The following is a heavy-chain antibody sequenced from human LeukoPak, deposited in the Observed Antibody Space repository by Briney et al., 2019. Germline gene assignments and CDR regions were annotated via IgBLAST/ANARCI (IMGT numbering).Heavy chain of an antibody. J-gene: IGHJ4*02. D-gene: IGHD3-22*01. CDR2: ISSSSSYI. CDR1: GFTFRSYS. Sequence: GGSLRLSCAASGFTFRSYSMNWVRQAPGKGLEWVSSISSSSSYIYYADSVKGRFTISRDNAKNSLYLQMNSVRAEDTAVYYCARGDSSGYFYFDSWGQGILVTVSS. CDR3: ARGDSSGYFYFDS. V-gene: IGHV3-21*01.